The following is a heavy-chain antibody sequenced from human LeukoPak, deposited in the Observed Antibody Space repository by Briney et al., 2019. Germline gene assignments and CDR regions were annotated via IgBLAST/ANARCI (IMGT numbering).Heavy chain of an antibody. CDR1: GFSFSGYG. J-gene: IGHJ6*03. D-gene: IGHD4-17*01. V-gene: IGHV3-30*02. CDR3: ARSAVTTLFEYYYYYYMDV. CDR2: IRYDGANK. Sequence: RLSCVASGFSFSGYGMHWVRHVPGKGLEWVAFIRYDGANKYYVDSVKGRFTISRDNSKNTLYLQMISLRSEDTAVYYCARSAVTTLFEYYYYYYMDVWGKGTTVTVSS.